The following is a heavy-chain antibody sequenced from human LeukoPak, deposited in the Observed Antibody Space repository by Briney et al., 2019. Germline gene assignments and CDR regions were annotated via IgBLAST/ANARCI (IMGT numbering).Heavy chain of an antibody. CDR3: ARGTMTTVTYYFDY. D-gene: IGHD4-17*01. J-gene: IGHJ4*02. CDR2: INHSGST. CDR1: GGSFSGYY. V-gene: IGHV4-34*01. Sequence: SETLSLTCAVYGGSFSGYYWSWIRQPPGKGLEWIGDINHSGSTNYNPSLKSRVTISVDTSKNQFSLKLCSVTAAATAVYYCARGTMTTVTYYFDYWGQGTLVTVSS.